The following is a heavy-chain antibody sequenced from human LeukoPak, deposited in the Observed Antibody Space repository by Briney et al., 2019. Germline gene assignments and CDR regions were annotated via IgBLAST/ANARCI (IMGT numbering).Heavy chain of an antibody. CDR2: IYYSGST. Sequence: SETLSLTCTVSGGSISSYYWNWIRQPPGKGLEWIGYIYYSGSTNYNPSLESRVTISVDTSKTQFSLKLSSVTAADTAVYYCARSLYYYGSDSFDIWGQGTMVTVSS. J-gene: IGHJ3*02. D-gene: IGHD3-10*01. V-gene: IGHV4-59*01. CDR3: ARSLYYYGSDSFDI. CDR1: GGSISSYY.